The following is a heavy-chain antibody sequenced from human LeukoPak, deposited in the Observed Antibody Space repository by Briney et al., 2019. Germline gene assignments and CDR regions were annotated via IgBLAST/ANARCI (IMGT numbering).Heavy chain of an antibody. CDR2: INPNSGGT. CDR3: ARLWFGEIFNWFDP. CDR1: GYTFTGYY. Sequence: ASVEVSCKASGYTFTGYYMHWVRQAPGQGLEWMGWINPNSGGTNYAQKFQGRVTMTRDTSISTAYMELSRLRSDDTAVYYCARLWFGEIFNWFDPWGQGTLVTVSS. J-gene: IGHJ5*02. D-gene: IGHD3-10*01. V-gene: IGHV1-2*02.